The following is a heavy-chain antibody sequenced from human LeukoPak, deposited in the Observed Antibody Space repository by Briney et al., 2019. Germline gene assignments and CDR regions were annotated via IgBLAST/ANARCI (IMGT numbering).Heavy chain of an antibody. CDR2: INTDGSGT. V-gene: IGHV3-74*01. J-gene: IGHJ4*02. CDR3: ARDYGDY. Sequence: GGSLRLSCAASGFTFNNYWMHWVRQAPGKGLLWVSRINTDGSGTNCADSVRGRFTISRDNAKNTLYLQMNSLRAEDTAVYYCARDYGDYWGQGTLVTVSS. D-gene: IGHD4-17*01. CDR1: GFTFNNYW.